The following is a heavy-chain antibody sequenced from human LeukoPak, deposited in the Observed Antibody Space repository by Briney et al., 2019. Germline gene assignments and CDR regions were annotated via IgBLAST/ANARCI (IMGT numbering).Heavy chain of an antibody. V-gene: IGHV1-24*01. J-gene: IGHJ4*02. Sequence: SSVNVSCTVSGYTLTELSMHWVRQAPGQGLEWMGGFDPEEGEIIYAQKFQGRVTMTEDTSTDTAYMELSSLRSEDTAVYYWATGGGYYFPFWGQGTLVTVSP. CDR3: ATGGGYYFPF. D-gene: IGHD2-15*01. CDR2: FDPEEGEI. CDR1: GYTLTELS.